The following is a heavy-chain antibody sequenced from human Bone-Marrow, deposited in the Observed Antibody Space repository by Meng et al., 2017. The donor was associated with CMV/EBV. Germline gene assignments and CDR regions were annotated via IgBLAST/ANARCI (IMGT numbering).Heavy chain of an antibody. CDR3: AKGSSGSPGTDY. CDR2: IRYDGSNK. Sequence: GESLKISCAASGFTFSSYGMHWVRQAPGKGLEWVAFIRYDGSNKYYADSVKGRFTISRDNSKNTLYLQMNSLRAEDTAVYYCAKGSSGSPGTDYLGQGTLVTVSS. J-gene: IGHJ4*02. V-gene: IGHV3-30*02. CDR1: GFTFSSYG. D-gene: IGHD1-26*01.